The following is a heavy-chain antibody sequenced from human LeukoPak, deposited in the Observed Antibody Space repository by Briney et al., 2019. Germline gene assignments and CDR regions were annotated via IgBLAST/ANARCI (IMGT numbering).Heavy chain of an antibody. CDR2: ISSNGGST. D-gene: IGHD4-17*01. Sequence: TGGSLRLSCAASGFTFSSYAMHWVRQAPGKGLEYVSGISSNGGSTSYANSVKGRFTISRDNSKNTLYLQMGSLRAEDMAVYYCARTPPWAVTSPYYFDYWGQGTLVTVSS. CDR3: ARTPPWAVTSPYYFDY. CDR1: GFTFSSYA. V-gene: IGHV3-64*01. J-gene: IGHJ4*02.